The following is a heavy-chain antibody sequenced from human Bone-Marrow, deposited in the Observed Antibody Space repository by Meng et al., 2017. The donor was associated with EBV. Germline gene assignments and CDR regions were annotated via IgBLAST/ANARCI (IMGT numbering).Heavy chain of an antibody. V-gene: IGHV4-4*02. CDR1: GGSSSGSNW. J-gene: IGHJ4*02. D-gene: IGHD3-22*01. CDR2: IYHSGST. Sequence: SGPGLVSPCGTLSLTGVAAGGSSSGSNWWSWVRQPPGKGLEWIGEIYHSGSTNYNPSIKSRVTISVDQSKNQFSLKLSSVTAADTAVYYCVGAHYGDSSGYYYAYWGQGTLVTVSS. CDR3: VGAHYGDSSGYYYAY.